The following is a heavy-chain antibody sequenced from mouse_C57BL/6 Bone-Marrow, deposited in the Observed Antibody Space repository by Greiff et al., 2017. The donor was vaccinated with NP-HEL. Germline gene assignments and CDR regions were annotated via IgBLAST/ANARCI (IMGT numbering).Heavy chain of an antibody. CDR1: GFSFNTYA. Sequence: VQLKESGGGLVQPKGSLKLSCAASGFSFNTYAMNWVRQAPGKGLEWVARIRSKSNNYATYYADSVKDRFTISRDDSESMLYLQMNNLKTEDTAMYYCVRQYSNSFAYWGQGTLVTVSA. V-gene: IGHV10-1*01. CDR3: VRQYSNSFAY. D-gene: IGHD2-5*01. J-gene: IGHJ3*01. CDR2: IRSKSNNYAT.